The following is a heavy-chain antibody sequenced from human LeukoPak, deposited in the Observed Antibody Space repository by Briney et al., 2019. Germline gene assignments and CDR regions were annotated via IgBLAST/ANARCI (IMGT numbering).Heavy chain of an antibody. J-gene: IGHJ4*02. Sequence: GGSLRLSCAASGLTFSSYAMSWVRQAPGKGLEWVSAFSGSGGDTYYADSVKGRFTISRDNSKNTLYLQMNSLRAEDTAVYYCAKSGYSRFDYWGQGTLVTVSS. CDR2: FSGSGGDT. D-gene: IGHD5-24*01. CDR1: GLTFSSYA. CDR3: AKSGYSRFDY. V-gene: IGHV3-23*01.